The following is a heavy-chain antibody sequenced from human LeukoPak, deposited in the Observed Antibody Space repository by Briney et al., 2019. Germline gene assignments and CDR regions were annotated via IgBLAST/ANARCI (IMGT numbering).Heavy chain of an antibody. V-gene: IGHV1-18*01. CDR1: GYTFTSYG. CDR3: AGDYRSIAAAGTVQYYYYYGMDV. D-gene: IGHD6-13*01. J-gene: IGHJ6*02. Sequence: GASVKVSCKASGYTFTSYGISWVRQAPGQGLEWMGWISAYNGNTNYAQKLQGRVTMTTDTSTSTAYMELRSLRSDDTAVYYCAGDYRSIAAAGTVQYYYYYGMDVWGQGTTVTVSS. CDR2: ISAYNGNT.